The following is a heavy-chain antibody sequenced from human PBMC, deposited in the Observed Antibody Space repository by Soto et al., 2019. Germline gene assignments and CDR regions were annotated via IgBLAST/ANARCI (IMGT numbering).Heavy chain of an antibody. CDR3: TKDPSSLGSLALGSPFDS. CDR2: ISANGRNA. D-gene: IGHD3-16*02. V-gene: IGHV3-23*01. Sequence: GGSLRLSCAASGFTFSNYAMNWIRQAPGKGLEWLSSISANGRNAYYADSVKGRFTISRDRSKNTLYLQLDSLRVEDTAIYFCTKDPSSLGSLALGSPFDSWGQGTLDTVS. CDR1: GFTFSNYA. J-gene: IGHJ4*02.